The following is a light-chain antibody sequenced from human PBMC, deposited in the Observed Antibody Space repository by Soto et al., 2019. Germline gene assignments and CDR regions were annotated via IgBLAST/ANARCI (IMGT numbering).Light chain of an antibody. Sequence: QSVLTQPPSASGTPGQRVTISCSGSSSNIGSNTVNWYQQLPGTAPKLLIYSNKQRPSGVPDRFSGSKSGTSASLAISALPSEDEADYYCATWDDSVNGYVVFGGGTKVTVL. J-gene: IGLJ2*01. CDR1: SSNIGSNT. CDR3: ATWDDSVNGYVV. V-gene: IGLV1-44*01. CDR2: SNK.